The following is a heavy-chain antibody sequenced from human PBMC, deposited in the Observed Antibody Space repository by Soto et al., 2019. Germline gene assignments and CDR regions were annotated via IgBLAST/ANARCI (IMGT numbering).Heavy chain of an antibody. J-gene: IGHJ6*02. CDR3: ARDLDYGDYAKYGMDV. Sequence: GGSLRLSCAASGFTFSSYGMHWVRQAPGKGLEWVAVIWYDGSNKYYADSVKGRFTISRDNSKNTLYLQMNSLRAEDTAVYYCARDLDYGDYAKYGMDVLGQGNTVTGS. CDR1: GFTFSSYG. D-gene: IGHD4-17*01. V-gene: IGHV3-33*01. CDR2: IWYDGSNK.